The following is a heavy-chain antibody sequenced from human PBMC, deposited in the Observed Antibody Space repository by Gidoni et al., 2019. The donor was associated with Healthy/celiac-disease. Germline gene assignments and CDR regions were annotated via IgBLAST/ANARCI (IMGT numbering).Heavy chain of an antibody. V-gene: IGHV1-69*01. CDR2: IIPIFGTA. CDR1: GGTFSSYA. D-gene: IGHD3-3*01. Sequence: QVQLVQSGAEVKKHGSSVKVSCKASGGTFSSYAISWVRQAPGQGLEWIGGIIPIFGTANYAQKFQGRVTITADESTSTAYMELSSLRSEDTAVYYCARPNFWSGYHYYYGMDVWGQGTTVTVSS. J-gene: IGHJ6*02. CDR3: ARPNFWSGYHYYYGMDV.